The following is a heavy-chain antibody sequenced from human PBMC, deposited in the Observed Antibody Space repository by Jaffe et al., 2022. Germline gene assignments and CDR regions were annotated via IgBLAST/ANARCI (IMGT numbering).Heavy chain of an antibody. J-gene: IGHJ4*02. V-gene: IGHV3-23*01. Sequence: EVQLLESGGGLVQPGGSLRLSCAASGFTFSSFAMSWVRQSPGKGLEWISGISGSGGSTYFSESVKGRFTMSRDNSKNVVYLQMNSLRAEDTALYFCTRDEPRIRVDDDDVPVGDFWGQGTLVTVSS. CDR1: GFTFSSFA. CDR2: ISGSGGST. CDR3: TRDEPRIRVDDDDVPVGDF. D-gene: IGHD3-3*01.